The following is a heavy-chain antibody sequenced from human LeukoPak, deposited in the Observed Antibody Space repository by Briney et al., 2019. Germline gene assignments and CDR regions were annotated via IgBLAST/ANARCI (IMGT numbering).Heavy chain of an antibody. J-gene: IGHJ6*03. CDR3: ARGSIAARSLFYYYYMDV. CDR2: IIPIFGTA. V-gene: IGHV1-69*13. Sequence: ASVKVSCKASGGTFSSYAISWVRQAPGQGLQWMGGIIPIFGTANYAQKFQGRVTITADESTSTAYMELSSLRSEDTAVYYCARGSIAARSLFYYYYMDVWGKGTTDTVSS. CDR1: GGTFSSYA. D-gene: IGHD6-6*01.